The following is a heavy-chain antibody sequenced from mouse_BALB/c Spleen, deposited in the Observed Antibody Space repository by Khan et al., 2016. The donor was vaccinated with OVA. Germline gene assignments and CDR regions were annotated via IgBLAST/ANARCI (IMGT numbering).Heavy chain of an antibody. CDR3: ARPPHFSYVLVY. CDR2: ISTYTGEP. V-gene: IGHV9-3-1*01. Sequence: QIQLVQSGPELKKPGETVKISCKASGYTFTNYGMNWVKQAPGKALKWMGWISTYTGEPTYADDFKGRFAFSLETSASTAYLQINHLKNEDTATYFCARPPHFSYVLVYAGQGTSVTVSS. J-gene: IGHJ4*01. CDR1: GYTFTNYG.